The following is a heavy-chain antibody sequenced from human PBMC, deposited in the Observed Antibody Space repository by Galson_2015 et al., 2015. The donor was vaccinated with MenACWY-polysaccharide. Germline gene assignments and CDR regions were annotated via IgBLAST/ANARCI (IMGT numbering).Heavy chain of an antibody. V-gene: IGHV2-5*02. J-gene: IGHJ1*01. CDR2: IYWDDEK. Sequence: PALVKPTQTLTLTCTFSGFSLSSSGVGVGWIRQPPGKALEWLALIYWDDEKRYSPSLESRLTITKGTSRNQVVLTLANIDPVDTATYYCARADFRHWGQGTLVTVSS. CDR3: ARADFRH. CDR1: GFSLSSSGVG.